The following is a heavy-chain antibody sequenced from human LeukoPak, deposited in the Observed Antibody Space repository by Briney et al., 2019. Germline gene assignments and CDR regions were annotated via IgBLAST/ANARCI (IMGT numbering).Heavy chain of an antibody. CDR1: GYTFTAYY. CDR2: INPNSGGT. D-gene: IGHD5-18*01. V-gene: IGHV1-2*02. J-gene: IGHJ4*02. CDR3: ARDKIQLWNSRKSSSLDY. Sequence: VASVKVSCKASGYTFTAYYMHWVRQAPGQGLEWMGWINPNSGGTNYAQKFQGRVTMTRDTSISTAYMELSRLRSDDTAVYYCARDKIQLWNSRKSSSLDYWGQGTLVTVSS.